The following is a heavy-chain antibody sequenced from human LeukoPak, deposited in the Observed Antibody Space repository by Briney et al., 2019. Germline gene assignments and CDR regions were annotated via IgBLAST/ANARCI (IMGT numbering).Heavy chain of an antibody. CDR3: AKAPVTTCSGAYCYPFDY. V-gene: IGHV3-23*01. J-gene: IGHJ4*02. D-gene: IGHD2-21*01. CDR2: IGVSGNT. Sequence: GGSLRLSCAASGVTLSSYAMSWVRQAPGKGLEWVSAIGVSGNTYHADSVKGRFTISRDSSKNTLYLQMNRLRAEDAAVYYCAKAPVTTCSGAYCYPFDYWGQGTLVTVSS. CDR1: GVTLSSYA.